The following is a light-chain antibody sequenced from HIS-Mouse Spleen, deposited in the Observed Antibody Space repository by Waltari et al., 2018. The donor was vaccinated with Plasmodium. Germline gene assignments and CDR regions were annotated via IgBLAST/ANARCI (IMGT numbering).Light chain of an antibody. J-gene: IGLJ2*01. V-gene: IGLV3-25*03. Sequence: SYELTQPPSVSVSPGQTARITCSGDALPKQYAYWYQQKPGQAPVLGIYKYSERPSGIPERVSGSSSGTTVTLTISGVQAEDEADYYCQSADSSGTYQVFGGGTKLTVL. CDR3: QSADSSGTYQV. CDR1: ALPKQY. CDR2: KYS.